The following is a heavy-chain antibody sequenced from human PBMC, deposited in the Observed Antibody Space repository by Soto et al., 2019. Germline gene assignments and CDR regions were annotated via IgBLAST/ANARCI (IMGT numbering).Heavy chain of an antibody. J-gene: IGHJ5*02. CDR3: ARHINMVRGVANSWFSDRSSWFDP. D-gene: IGHD3-10*01. CDR1: GYSFTSYW. CDR2: IYPGDSDT. Sequence: PGESLKISCKGSGYSFTSYWIGWVRQMPGKGLEWMGIIYPGDSDTRYSPSFQGQVTISADKSISTAYLQWSSLKASDTAMYYCARHINMVRGVANSWFSDRSSWFDPWGQGTLVTVSS. V-gene: IGHV5-51*01.